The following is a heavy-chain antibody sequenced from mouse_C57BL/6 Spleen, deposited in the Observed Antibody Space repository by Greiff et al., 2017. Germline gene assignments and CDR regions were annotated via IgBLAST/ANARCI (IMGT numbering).Heavy chain of an antibody. CDR2: IDPNSGGT. Sequence: QVQLQQPGAELVKPGASVKLSCKASGYTFTSYWMHWVKQRPGRGLEWIGRIDPNSGGTKYNEKFKSKATLTVDKPSSTAYMQRSSLTSEDSAVYYCARHYSNYPYYAMDYWGQGTSVTVSS. CDR3: ARHYSNYPYYAMDY. D-gene: IGHD2-5*01. CDR1: GYTFTSYW. J-gene: IGHJ4*01. V-gene: IGHV1-72*01.